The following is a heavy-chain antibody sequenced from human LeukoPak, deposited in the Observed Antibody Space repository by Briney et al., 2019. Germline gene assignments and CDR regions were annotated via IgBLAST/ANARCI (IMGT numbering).Heavy chain of an antibody. CDR1: GGSISSSSYY. CDR2: IYSGGST. V-gene: IGHV4-39*01. CDR3: ARVTVGFDY. D-gene: IGHD4-17*01. J-gene: IGHJ4*02. Sequence: SETLSLTCTVSGGSISSSSYYWGWVRQPPGKGLEWIGNIYSGGSTFNNPSLKSRVTIYVDTSKSQFSLKLSSVTAADTAVYYCARVTVGFDYWGQGILVTVSS.